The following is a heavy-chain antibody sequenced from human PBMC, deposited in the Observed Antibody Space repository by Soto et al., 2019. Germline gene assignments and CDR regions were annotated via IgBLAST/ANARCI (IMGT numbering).Heavy chain of an antibody. CDR2: IYYSGST. J-gene: IGHJ1*01. Sequence: QVQLQESGPGLVKPSQTLSLTCTVSGGSISSGGYYWSWIRQHPGKGLEWIGYIYYSGSTYYNPSLKCPVALQXDPSKNQFSLKLSSVTAADTAVYYCARADWGYFQHWGQGTLVTVSS. CDR3: ARADWGYFQH. CDR1: GGSISSGGYY. D-gene: IGHD7-27*01. V-gene: IGHV4-31*01.